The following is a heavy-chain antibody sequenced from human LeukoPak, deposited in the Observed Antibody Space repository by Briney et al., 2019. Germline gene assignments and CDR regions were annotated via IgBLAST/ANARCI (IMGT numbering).Heavy chain of an antibody. V-gene: IGHV4-34*01. J-gene: IGHJ5*02. CDR1: GGSFSGYY. Sequence: SETLSLTCAVYGGSFSGYYWSWIRQPPGKGLEWIGEINHSGSTNYNPSLKSRVTISVDTSKNQFSLKLSSVTAADTAAYYCARGRSHYDFWSAGKRGGWFDPWGQGTLVTVSS. CDR2: INHSGST. CDR3: ARGRSHYDFWSAGKRGGWFDP. D-gene: IGHD3-3*01.